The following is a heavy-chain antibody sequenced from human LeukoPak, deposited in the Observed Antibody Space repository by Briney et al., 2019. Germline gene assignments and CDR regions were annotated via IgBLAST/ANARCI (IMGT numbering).Heavy chain of an antibody. J-gene: IGHJ4*02. D-gene: IGHD3-9*01. V-gene: IGHV3-33*08. Sequence: HPGGSLRLSCAASGFTFSSYGMHWVRQAPGKGLEWVAVIWYDGSNKYYADSVKGRFTISRDNSKNTLYLQMNSLRAEDTAVYYCANGKTYYDILTGPTAPFEYWGQGTLVTVSS. CDR1: GFTFSSYG. CDR2: IWYDGSNK. CDR3: ANGKTYYDILTGPTAPFEY.